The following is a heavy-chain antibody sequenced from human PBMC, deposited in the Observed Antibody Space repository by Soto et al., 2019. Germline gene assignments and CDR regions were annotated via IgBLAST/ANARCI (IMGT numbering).Heavy chain of an antibody. CDR3: ARSRLRFLEWSPSAY. J-gene: IGHJ4*02. CDR1: GYTFTSYG. CDR2: ISGYNAKT. D-gene: IGHD3-3*01. V-gene: IGHV1-18*01. Sequence: ASVKVSCKASGYTFTSYGLSWVRQAPGRGLEWMGWISGYNAKTNYAQKFQGRVTMTTDTSTRTAYLELRSLRSDDTAVYYCARSRLRFLEWSPSAYWGQGTVVTVSS.